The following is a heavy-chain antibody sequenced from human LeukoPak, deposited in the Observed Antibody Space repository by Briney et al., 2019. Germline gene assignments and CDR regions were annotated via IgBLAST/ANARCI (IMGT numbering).Heavy chain of an antibody. CDR3: ARGPTRANSTDY. CDR1: GFTFSSYC. J-gene: IGHJ4*02. V-gene: IGHV3-7*01. CDR2: IKQDGSEK. Sequence: AGGSLRLSCAASGFTFSSYCMSWVRQAPGKGLEWVANIKQDGSEKYYVDSVKGRFTISRDNAKNSLYLQMNSLRAEDTAVYYCARGPTRANSTDYWGQGALVTVSS. D-gene: IGHD2/OR15-2a*01.